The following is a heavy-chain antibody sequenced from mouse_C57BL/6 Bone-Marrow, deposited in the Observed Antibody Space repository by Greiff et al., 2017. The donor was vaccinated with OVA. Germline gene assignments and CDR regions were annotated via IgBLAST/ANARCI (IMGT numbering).Heavy chain of an antibody. CDR2: ISDGGSYT. CDR1: GFTFSSYA. V-gene: IGHV5-4*03. CDR3: AVEGYDYDGWYFDV. D-gene: IGHD2-4*01. Sequence: DVTLVESGGGLVKPGGSLKLSCAASGFTFSSYAMSWVRQTPEKRLEWVATISDGGSYTYYPDNVKGRFTISRDNAKNNLYLQMSHLKSEDTAMYYCAVEGYDYDGWYFDVWGTGTTVTVSS. J-gene: IGHJ1*03.